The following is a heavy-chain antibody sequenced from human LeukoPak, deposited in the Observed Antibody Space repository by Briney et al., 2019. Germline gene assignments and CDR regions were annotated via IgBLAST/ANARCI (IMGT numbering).Heavy chain of an antibody. J-gene: IGHJ4*02. V-gene: IGHV4-38-2*02. CDR1: DYSISSGYY. D-gene: IGHD4-17*01. CDR2: IYHSGST. CDR3: ARDRSTTVTTGAFDY. Sequence: SETLSLTCTVSDYSISSGYYWGWIRQPPGKGLECIGSIYHSGSTYYNPSLESRVTISVDTSKNQFSLKLSSVTAADTAVYYCARDRSTTVTTGAFDYWGQGTLATVSS.